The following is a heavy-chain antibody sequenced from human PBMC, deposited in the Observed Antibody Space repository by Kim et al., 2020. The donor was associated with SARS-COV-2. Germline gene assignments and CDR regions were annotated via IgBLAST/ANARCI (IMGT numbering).Heavy chain of an antibody. CDR2: INHSGST. D-gene: IGHD2-15*01. V-gene: IGHV4-34*01. J-gene: IGHJ6*02. CDR3: ARLGYCSGGSCKPGMDV. Sequence: SETLSLTCAVYGGSFSGYYWSWIRQPPGKGLEWIGEINHSGSTNYNPSLKSRVTISVDTSKNQFSLKLSSVTAADTAVYYCARLGYCSGGSCKPGMDVWGQGTTVTVSS. CDR1: GGSFSGYY.